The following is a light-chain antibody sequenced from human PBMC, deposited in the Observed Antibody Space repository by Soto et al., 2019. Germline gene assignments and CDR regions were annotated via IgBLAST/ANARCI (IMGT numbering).Light chain of an antibody. Sequence: DIPMTQSLSSLSASVGDRVTITCRASQSISSNLNWYQQKPGEAPKMLIYAASSLQSGVTSRFSGSGSGTEFTLTISSLQPEDFATYSCQQSYSTPGTFGQGTKVEIK. J-gene: IGKJ1*01. CDR1: QSISSN. CDR2: AAS. V-gene: IGKV1-39*01. CDR3: QQSYSTPGT.